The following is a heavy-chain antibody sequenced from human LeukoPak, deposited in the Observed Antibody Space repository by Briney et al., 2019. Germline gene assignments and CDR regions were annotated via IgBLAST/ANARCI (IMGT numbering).Heavy chain of an antibody. V-gene: IGHV3-66*01. D-gene: IGHD3-9*01. Sequence: GGSLRLSCAASGFTVSSNYMSWVRQAPGKGLEWVSVIYSGGSTYYADSVKGRFTISRDNAKNFLYLQMNSLRAEDTAVYYCARTYYDILTGYNPYFDYWGRGILVTVSS. CDR1: GFTVSSNY. CDR2: IYSGGST. CDR3: ARTYYDILTGYNPYFDY. J-gene: IGHJ4*02.